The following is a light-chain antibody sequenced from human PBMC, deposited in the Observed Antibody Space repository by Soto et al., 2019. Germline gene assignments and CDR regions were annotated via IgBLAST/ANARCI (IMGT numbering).Light chain of an antibody. J-gene: IGKJ5*01. CDR1: QSINSN. CDR3: QQRSNT. V-gene: IGKV3-15*01. CDR2: RAS. Sequence: IVMTQSPATLSVSPGERATLSCRASQSINSNLAWYQQKPGQAPRLLMFRASIRATGFPARFSGSGSGTEFNITISSLEPEDFAVYYCQQRSNTFGQGTRLEIK.